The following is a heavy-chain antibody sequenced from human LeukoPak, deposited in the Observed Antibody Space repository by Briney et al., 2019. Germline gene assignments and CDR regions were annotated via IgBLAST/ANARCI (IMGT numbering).Heavy chain of an antibody. J-gene: IGHJ3*02. CDR1: GGSISSSSYY. CDR2: IYYSGST. Sequence: SETLSLTCTVSGGSISSSSYYWGWIRQPPGKGLEWIGSIYYSGSTYYNPSLKSRVTISVDASKNQFSLKLSSVTAADTAVYYCARRGDSSGWTGAFDIWGQGTMVTVSS. V-gene: IGHV4-39*07. D-gene: IGHD6-19*01. CDR3: ARRGDSSGWTGAFDI.